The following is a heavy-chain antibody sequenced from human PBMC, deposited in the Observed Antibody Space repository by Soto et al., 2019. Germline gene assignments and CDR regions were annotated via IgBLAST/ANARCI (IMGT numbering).Heavy chain of an antibody. CDR1: GFTFRSYD. D-gene: IGHD3-22*01. Sequence: GSLRLSCAASGFTFRSYDMNWVRQAPGKGLEWVSYISSSGDTIYNADSVEGRFTISRDNAKNSLYLQMNSLRAEDTAVYYCARDAISSGYYLDFDYWGQGTLVTVSS. CDR2: ISSSGDTI. V-gene: IGHV3-48*03. J-gene: IGHJ4*02. CDR3: ARDAISSGYYLDFDY.